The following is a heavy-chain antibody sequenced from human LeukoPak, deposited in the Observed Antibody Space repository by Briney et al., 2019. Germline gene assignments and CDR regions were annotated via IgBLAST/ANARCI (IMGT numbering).Heavy chain of an antibody. CDR1: GGSISSYY. V-gene: IGHV4-4*07. J-gene: IGHJ3*02. CDR2: IYSTGST. D-gene: IGHD4/OR15-4a*01. Sequence: SETLFLTCTVSGGSISSYYWSWIRQPAGKGLEWIGRIYSTGSTNYNPSLKSRLTMSVDTSRNQFSLKLTSVTAADTAVYYCARAKDNYRGNDAFDIWGQGTMVTVSS. CDR3: ARAKDNYRGNDAFDI.